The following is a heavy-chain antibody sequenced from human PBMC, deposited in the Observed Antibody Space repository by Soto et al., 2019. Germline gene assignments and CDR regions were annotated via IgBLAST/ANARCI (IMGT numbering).Heavy chain of an antibody. CDR2: ISGSGGST. Sequence: GGSLRLSCAASGFTFSSYSMNWVRQAPGKGLEWVSAISGSGGSTYYADSVKGRFTISRDNSKNTLYLQMNSLRAEDTAVYYCANGIAAAAAYYFDYWGQGTLVTVSS. D-gene: IGHD6-25*01. CDR3: ANGIAAAAAYYFDY. CDR1: GFTFSSYS. V-gene: IGHV3-23*01. J-gene: IGHJ4*02.